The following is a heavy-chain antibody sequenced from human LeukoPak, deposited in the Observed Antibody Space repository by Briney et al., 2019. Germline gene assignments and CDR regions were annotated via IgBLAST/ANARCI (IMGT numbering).Heavy chain of an antibody. J-gene: IGHJ4*02. CDR2: ISHRGST. D-gene: IGHD6-19*01. CDR1: GGPISSGNYY. Sequence: SETLSLTCTVSGGPISSGNYYWSWIRQPPGKGLEWIGYISHRGSTNYNPSLKTRVTMSVDTSKNQFSLKLSSVTGADTAVYFCAREGRAVAGTFYFDYWGQGALVTVAS. V-gene: IGHV4-30-4*08. CDR3: AREGRAVAGTFYFDY.